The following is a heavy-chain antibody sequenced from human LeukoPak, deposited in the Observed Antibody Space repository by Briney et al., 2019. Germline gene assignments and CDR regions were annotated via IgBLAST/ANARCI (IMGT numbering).Heavy chain of an antibody. CDR1: GGSVSSGSYH. D-gene: IGHD6-13*01. CDR3: ARRDGSSWPKINFDY. J-gene: IGHJ4*02. CDR2: IYYSGST. V-gene: IGHV4-39*01. Sequence: SETLSLTCTVSGGSVSSGSYHWGWIRQPPGKGLEWIGSIYYSGSTYYNPSLKSRVTISVDTSKNQFSLKLSSVTAADTAVYYCARRDGSSWPKINFDYWGQGILVTVSS.